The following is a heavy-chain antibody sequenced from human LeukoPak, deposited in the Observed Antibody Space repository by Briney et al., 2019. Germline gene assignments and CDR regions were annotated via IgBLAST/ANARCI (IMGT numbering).Heavy chain of an antibody. Sequence: GGSLRLSCAASGFTFSSYSMNWVRQAPGKGLEWVSSISSSSSYIYYADSVKGRFTISRDYSKNTLYLQMNSLRAEDTAVYYCANFHCSSTSCHLSGYFQHWGQGTLVTVSS. V-gene: IGHV3-21*04. CDR1: GFTFSSYS. CDR2: ISSSSSYI. J-gene: IGHJ1*01. D-gene: IGHD2-2*01. CDR3: ANFHCSSTSCHLSGYFQH.